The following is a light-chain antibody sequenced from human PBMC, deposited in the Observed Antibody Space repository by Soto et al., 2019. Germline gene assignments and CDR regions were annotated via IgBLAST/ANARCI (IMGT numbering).Light chain of an antibody. J-gene: IGKJ5*01. CDR1: QGISSY. CDR3: QQLKSYPIT. Sequence: DIQLTQSPSFLSASVGDRVTVTCRASQGISSYLAWYQQKPGRAPKLLIYAASILQSGVPSRFSGSGSGTEFTLTISILQPEDFATYYCQQLKSYPITFGQGTRLENK. CDR2: AAS. V-gene: IGKV1-9*01.